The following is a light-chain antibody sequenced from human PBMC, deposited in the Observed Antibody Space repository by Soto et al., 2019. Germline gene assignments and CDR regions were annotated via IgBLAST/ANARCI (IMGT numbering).Light chain of an antibody. J-gene: IGKJ1*01. CDR1: QSVSSN. CDR3: QQYNNWPMWT. Sequence: EIVMTQSPATLSVSPGERATHSCRASQSVSSNLAWYQQKPGQAPRLLIYGASTRATGIPARFSGSGSGTEFTLTISSLQSEDFAVYYCQQYNNWPMWTFGQGTKVDIK. CDR2: GAS. V-gene: IGKV3-15*01.